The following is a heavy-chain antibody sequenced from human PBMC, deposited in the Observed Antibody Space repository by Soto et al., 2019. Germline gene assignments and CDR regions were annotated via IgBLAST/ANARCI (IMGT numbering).Heavy chain of an antibody. CDR3: AKDSGRGGGSVFNY. Sequence: EVQLLEFGGGLVQPGGSLRLSCAASRFTFSAYAMSWVRQAPGPGLEWVSAISGSGDHTYYAQSVKGRFTFSRDNSKNTLYLQMTRLKAEDSAVYYCAKDSGRGGGSVFNYWGQGTRVTVSS. J-gene: IGHJ4*02. D-gene: IGHD2-15*01. CDR2: ISGSGDHT. CDR1: RFTFSAYA. V-gene: IGHV3-23*01.